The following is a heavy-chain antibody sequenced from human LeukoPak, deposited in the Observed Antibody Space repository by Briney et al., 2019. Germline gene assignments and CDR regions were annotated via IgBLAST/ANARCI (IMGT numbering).Heavy chain of an antibody. CDR3: AKGRRAPLVGTITKSWIDY. V-gene: IGHV3-23*01. D-gene: IGHD1-7*01. CDR1: GFTFSTYA. J-gene: IGHJ4*02. Sequence: GGSLRLSCAASGFTFSTYAMSWVRQIPGKGLEWVSAISGSDDGTYYADSVKGRFTISRDNSRNTLYLQMNSLRAEDTAVYYCAKGRRAPLVGTITKSWIDYWGQGTLVTVSS. CDR2: ISGSDDGT.